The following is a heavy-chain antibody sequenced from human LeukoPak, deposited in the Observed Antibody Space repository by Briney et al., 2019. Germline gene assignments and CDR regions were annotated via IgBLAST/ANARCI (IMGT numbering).Heavy chain of an antibody. V-gene: IGHV5-51*01. CDR3: ARHLSSSGSGWFDP. D-gene: IGHD6-19*01. CDR2: IYPGDSDT. J-gene: IGHJ5*02. Sequence: GESLKISCEGSGYSFTTYWIGWVRQMPGKGLEWMGIIYPGDSDTRYSPSFQGQVTISADKSISTAYLQWSSLKASDTAMYYCARHLSSSGSGWFDPWGQGTLVTVSS. CDR1: GYSFTTYW.